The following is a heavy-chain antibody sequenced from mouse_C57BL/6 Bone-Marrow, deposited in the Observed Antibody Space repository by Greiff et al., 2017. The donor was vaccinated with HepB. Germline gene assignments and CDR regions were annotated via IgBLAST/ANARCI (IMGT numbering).Heavy chain of an antibody. CDR1: GYTFTSYW. D-gene: IGHD1-1*01. J-gene: IGHJ1*03. V-gene: IGHV1-69*01. CDR2: IDPSDSYT. Sequence: QVQLQQPGAELVMPGASVKLSCKASGYTFTSYWMHWVKQRPGQGLEWIGEIDPSDSYTNYNQKFKGKSTLTVDKSSSTAYMQLSSLTSEDSAAYYCARRYGSRYWYFDVWGTGTTVTVSS. CDR3: ARRYGSRYWYFDV.